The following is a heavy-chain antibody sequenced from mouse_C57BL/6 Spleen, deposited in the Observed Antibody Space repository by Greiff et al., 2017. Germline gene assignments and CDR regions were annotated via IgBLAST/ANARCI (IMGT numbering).Heavy chain of an antibody. Sequence: QVQLQQSGTELVKPGASVKLSCKASGYIFTSYWMHWVKQRPGQGLEWIGNINPSNGGTNYNEKFKSKATLTVDKSSSTAYMQLSSLTSEDSAVYYCARGERYYAMDYWGQGTSVTVSS. CDR3: ARGERYYAMDY. CDR1: GYIFTSYW. CDR2: INPSNGGT. V-gene: IGHV1-53*01. J-gene: IGHJ4*01.